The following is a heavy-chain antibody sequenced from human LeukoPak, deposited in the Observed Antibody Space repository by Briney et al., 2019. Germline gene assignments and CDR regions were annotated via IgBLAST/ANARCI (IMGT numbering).Heavy chain of an antibody. CDR1: GGSISNYY. Sequence: SETLSLTCTVSGGSISNYYWNWIRQPPGKGLEWIGYIYYSGSTYYNPSLKSRVTISVDTSKNQFSLKLSSVTAADTAVYYCARNILTGYYTFDYWGQGTLVTVSS. CDR2: IYYSGST. D-gene: IGHD3-9*01. V-gene: IGHV4-59*12. CDR3: ARNILTGYYTFDY. J-gene: IGHJ4*02.